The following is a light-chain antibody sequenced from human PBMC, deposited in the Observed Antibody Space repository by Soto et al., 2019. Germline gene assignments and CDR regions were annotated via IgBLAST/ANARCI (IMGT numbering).Light chain of an antibody. Sequence: DVVMTQSPLSLPVTLGQPASISCRSSQSLIYNDGDTYLNWFQQRPGQSPRRLIYKASNRDSGVPDRFSGSGSGTDFTLTISSLEPEDFAVYYCQQSSDWPLTLGGGTKVDIK. V-gene: IGKV2-30*01. J-gene: IGKJ4*01. CDR1: QSLIYNDGDTY. CDR3: QQSSDWPLT. CDR2: KAS.